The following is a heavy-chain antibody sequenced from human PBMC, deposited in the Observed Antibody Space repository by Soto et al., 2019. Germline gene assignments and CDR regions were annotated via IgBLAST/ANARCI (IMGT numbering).Heavy chain of an antibody. CDR1: GYTFTNFY. V-gene: IGHV1-46*01. CDR2: INPSVGST. J-gene: IGHJ6*02. CDR3: ARDYWTPRPPLYGMDV. Sequence: ASVKVSCKASGYTFTNFYIHWVRQAPGQGLEWMGIINPSVGSTSYAQKFQGRVTMTRDTSTSTVYMELNSLRSEDTAVYYCARDYWTPRPPLYGMDVWGQGTTVTVSS. D-gene: IGHD6-6*01.